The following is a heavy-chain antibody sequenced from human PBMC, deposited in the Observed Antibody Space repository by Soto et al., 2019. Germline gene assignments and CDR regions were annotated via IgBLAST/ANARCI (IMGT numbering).Heavy chain of an antibody. V-gene: IGHV5-51*01. Sequence: GDSLKISCKGSGYSFTSYWIGWVRQMPGKGLEWMGIIYPGDSDTRYSPSFQGQVTISADKSISTAYLQWSSLKASDTAMYYCARNMVRGVIIRGPAFDIWGQGTMVTVSS. D-gene: IGHD3-10*01. CDR3: ARNMVRGVIIRGPAFDI. CDR1: GYSFTSYW. J-gene: IGHJ3*02. CDR2: IYPGDSDT.